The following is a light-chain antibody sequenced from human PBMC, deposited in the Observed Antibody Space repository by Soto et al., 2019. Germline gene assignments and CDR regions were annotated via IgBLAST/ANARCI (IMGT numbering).Light chain of an antibody. CDR2: GIS. V-gene: IGKV3-20*01. Sequence: ENVLTQSPGTLSLSPGERATLSCRASQSVTNSFFAWYQQKPGQAPRLLIYGISSRATGIPDRFSGSGSGTDFTLTISILEPEDFVVYFFQQYSSLPHTFGQGTKLEVK. CDR3: QQYSSLPHT. CDR1: QSVTNSF. J-gene: IGKJ2*01.